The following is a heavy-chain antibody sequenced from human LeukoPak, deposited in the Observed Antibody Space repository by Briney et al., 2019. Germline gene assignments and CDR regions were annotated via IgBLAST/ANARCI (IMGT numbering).Heavy chain of an antibody. D-gene: IGHD6-6*01. CDR2: IYTSGSI. Sequence: SETLSLTCTVSGGSISSYYWSWMRQPPGKGLEWIGYIYTSGSINSNAPLKRRVTVSVDTSKIQFSLKLRSGPAADTAVYHCAGYSSSSGLNTWGQGTLVTVSS. CDR1: GGSISSYY. CDR3: AGYSSSSGLNT. V-gene: IGHV4-4*09. J-gene: IGHJ5*02.